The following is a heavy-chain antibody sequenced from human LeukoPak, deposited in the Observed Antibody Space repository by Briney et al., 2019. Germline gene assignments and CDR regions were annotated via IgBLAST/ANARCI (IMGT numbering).Heavy chain of an antibody. V-gene: IGHV4-38-2*01. CDR1: GYSISSGYY. D-gene: IGHD1-26*01. Sequence: SETLSLTCAVSGYSISSGYYWGWIRQPPGKGLEWIGSIYHSGSTSYNPSLKSRVTISVDTSKKQSSLKLGSVTAADTAVYYCARVSGSNYYYDYWGQGTLVTVSS. CDR3: ARVSGSNYYYDY. J-gene: IGHJ4*02. CDR2: IYHSGST.